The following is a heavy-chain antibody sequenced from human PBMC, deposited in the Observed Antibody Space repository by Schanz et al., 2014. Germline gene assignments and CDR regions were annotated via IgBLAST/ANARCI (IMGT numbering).Heavy chain of an antibody. V-gene: IGHV3-21*04. CDR2: ISGSGASR. J-gene: IGHJ6*02. D-gene: IGHD3-3*01. CDR1: GFTFSSYG. Sequence: VQLVESGGGVAQPGRSLRLSCAASGFTFSSYGMHWVRQAPGKGLEWVSTISGSGASRYYADSVKGRFSISRDNGETSVYLQINSLRVEDTAVYYCARFLARYQYYGVDVWGQGTTVIVSS. CDR3: ARFLARYQYYGVDV.